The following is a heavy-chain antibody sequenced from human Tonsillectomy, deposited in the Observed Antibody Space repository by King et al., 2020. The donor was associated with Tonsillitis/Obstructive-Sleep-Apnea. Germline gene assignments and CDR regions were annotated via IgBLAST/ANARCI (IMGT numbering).Heavy chain of an antibody. D-gene: IGHD6-13*01. CDR2: ISYDGSNK. CDR1: GFTFSSYA. CDR3: ASTDLPYSSSWALNYFDY. J-gene: IGHJ4*02. V-gene: IGHV3-30*01. Sequence: VQLVESGGGVVQPGRSLRLSCAASGFTFSSYAMHWVRQAPGKGLEWVAVISYDGSNKYYADSVKGRFTISRDNSKNTLYLQMNSLRAEDTAVYYCASTDLPYSSSWALNYFDYWGQGTLVTVFS.